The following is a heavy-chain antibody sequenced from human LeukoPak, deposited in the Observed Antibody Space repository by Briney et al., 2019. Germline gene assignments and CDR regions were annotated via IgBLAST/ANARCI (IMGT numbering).Heavy chain of an antibody. V-gene: IGHV3-21*03. Sequence: GGSLRLSCAASGFTFKTYSMNWVRQAPGKGLEWVSYTSISSQIYYADSVRGRFTISRDNAKNSLYLQMNSLRAGDTAVYYCARDEGVVGAFSFYAMDVWGQGTTVTVSS. CDR3: ARDEGVVGAFSFYAMDV. CDR1: GFTFKTYS. CDR2: TSISSQI. J-gene: IGHJ6*02. D-gene: IGHD1-26*01.